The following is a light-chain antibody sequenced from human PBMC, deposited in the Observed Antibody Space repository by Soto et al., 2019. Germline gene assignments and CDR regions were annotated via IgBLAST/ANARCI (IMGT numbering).Light chain of an antibody. CDR1: SSDVGGYKY. V-gene: IGLV2-14*03. CDR2: DIR. J-gene: IGLJ1*01. CDR3: SSYISSSTRV. Sequence: QSALAQPASVSGSPGQSITMSCTGTSSDVGGYKYVSWYQQHPGKAPKLMIYDIRNRPSGVSNRFSGSKSGNTASLTISGLQAEDEADYYCSSYISSSTRVFGTGTKLTVL.